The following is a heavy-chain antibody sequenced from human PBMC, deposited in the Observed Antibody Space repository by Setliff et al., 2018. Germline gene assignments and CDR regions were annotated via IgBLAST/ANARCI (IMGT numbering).Heavy chain of an antibody. J-gene: IGHJ3*02. CDR3: ARANYNSWGGYPSRRGCDVFDM. D-gene: IGHD3-3*01. Sequence: GESLKISCAASGCSFSSYGMHWVRQAPGKGLEWVANIKQDGSEKYYVDSVKGRFTISRDNARNSLYLQMHSLRVEDTAVYYCARANYNSWGGYPSRRGCDVFDMWGLGTMVTVSS. V-gene: IGHV3-7*01. CDR2: IKQDGSEK. CDR1: GCSFSSYG.